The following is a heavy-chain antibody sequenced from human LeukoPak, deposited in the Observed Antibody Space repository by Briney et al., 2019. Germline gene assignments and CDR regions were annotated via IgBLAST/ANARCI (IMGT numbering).Heavy chain of an antibody. D-gene: IGHD4-17*01. J-gene: IGHJ4*02. V-gene: IGHV4-30-4*01. CDR3: AGEDDYGETDY. CDR2: IYYSGST. CDR1: GGSISSGDYY. Sequence: PSETLSLTCTVSGGSISSGDYYWSWIRQPPGKGLEWIGYIYYSGSTYYNPSLKSRVTISVDTSKNQFSLKLSSVTAADTAVYYCAGEDDYGETDYWGQGTLVTVSS.